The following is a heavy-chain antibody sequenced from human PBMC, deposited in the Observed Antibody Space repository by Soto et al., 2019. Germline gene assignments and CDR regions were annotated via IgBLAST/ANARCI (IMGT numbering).Heavy chain of an antibody. D-gene: IGHD3-10*01. J-gene: IGHJ4*02. V-gene: IGHV1-18*01. CDR2: ISPYNRNT. CDR3: ARDLDGSGNYYTDY. CDR1: GYPFSSIG. Sequence: QVQLVQSGAEVKKPGASVKVSCKASGYPFSSIGISWVRQATGQGLEWMGWISPYNRNTYYAQRLQGRVTMTTDTSTSTAYMELRSLRSDDTAVYFCARDLDGSGNYYTDYWGQGTLVTVSS.